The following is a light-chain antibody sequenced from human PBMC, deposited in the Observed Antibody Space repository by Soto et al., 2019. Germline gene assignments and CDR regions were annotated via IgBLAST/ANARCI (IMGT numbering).Light chain of an antibody. J-gene: IGLJ1*01. V-gene: IGLV2-14*01. Sequence: QTALTQPASVSGSPGQSITISCTGTSSDFGGYRYVSWYQQHPGKDPKLMIYEISNRPSGISNRFSGSKSGNTASLTISGLQAEDEADYYCSSYTSGSTYVFGTGTKLTVL. CDR1: SSDFGGYRY. CDR3: SSYTSGSTYV. CDR2: EIS.